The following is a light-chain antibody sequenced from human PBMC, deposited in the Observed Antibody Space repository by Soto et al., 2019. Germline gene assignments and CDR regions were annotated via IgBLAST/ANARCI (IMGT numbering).Light chain of an antibody. Sequence: DIQITQSPSSLSASVGDRVTITCQASQDIDKFLNWYQQKPGKAPKLLIDDASNLQTGFPSRFSGSGSGTHFILTIGSLQPEDVAIYYCQQYADLPITFGQGTRLEIK. CDR3: QQYADLPIT. V-gene: IGKV1-33*01. CDR1: QDIDKF. CDR2: DAS. J-gene: IGKJ5*01.